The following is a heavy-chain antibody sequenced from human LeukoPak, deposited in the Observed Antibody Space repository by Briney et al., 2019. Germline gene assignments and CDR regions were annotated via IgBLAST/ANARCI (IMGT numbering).Heavy chain of an antibody. J-gene: IGHJ4*02. D-gene: IGHD3-22*01. CDR2: ISGSGGST. V-gene: IGHV3-23*01. CDR3: AKVVRITMIVGTYLDY. CDR1: GFTFSSYA. Sequence: PGGSLRLSCAASGFTFSSYAMSWVRQAPGKGLEWVSAISGSGGSTYYADSVKGRFTISRDNSKNTLYLQMNSLRAEDTAVYYCAKVVRITMIVGTYLDYWGQGTLVTVSS.